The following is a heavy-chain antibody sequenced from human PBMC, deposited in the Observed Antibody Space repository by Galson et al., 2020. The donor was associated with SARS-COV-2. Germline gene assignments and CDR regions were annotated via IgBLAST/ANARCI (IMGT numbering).Heavy chain of an antibody. D-gene: IGHD3-22*01. J-gene: IGHJ2*01. Sequence: SETLSLTCTVSGYSVSTTNYWGWVRQPPGRGLEWIGRVYPSGTTYYNPSLKSRVTISVDTSKNQFSLRLDSVTAADTALYYCVRQGVNMIVLVTVPGWYFDLWGRGTLVTVSS. V-gene: IGHV4-38-2*02. CDR2: VYPSGTT. CDR1: GYSVSTTNY. CDR3: VRQGVNMIVLVTVPGWYFDL.